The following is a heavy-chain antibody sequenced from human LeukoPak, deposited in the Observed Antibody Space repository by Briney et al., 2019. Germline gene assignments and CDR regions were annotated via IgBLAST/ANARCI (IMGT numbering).Heavy chain of an antibody. CDR1: GGSFSGYY. V-gene: IGHV4-34*01. J-gene: IGHJ3*02. D-gene: IGHD3-3*01. CDR2: INHSGST. CDR3: ARETYYDFWSGYINDAFDI. Sequence: SETLSLTCAVYGGSFSGYYWSWIRQPPGKGLEWIGEINHSGSTNYNPPLKSRVTISVDTSKNQFSLKLSSVTAADTAVYYCARETYYDFWSGYINDAFDIWGQGTMVTVSS.